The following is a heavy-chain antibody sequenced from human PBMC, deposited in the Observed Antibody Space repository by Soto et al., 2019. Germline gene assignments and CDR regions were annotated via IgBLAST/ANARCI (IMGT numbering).Heavy chain of an antibody. CDR2: RKGDGSEK. CDR3: GRDEVRNGVGV. Sequence: GGSLRLSCVASGFTLTSYWLRWVRQAPGKGLEWVAHRKGDGSEKKYVDSVKGRFTISRDNANNSVYLQMNSLRAEDTALYYCGRDEVRNGVGVWGQGTTVTVSS. V-gene: IGHV3-7*01. CDR1: GFTLTSYW. J-gene: IGHJ6*02.